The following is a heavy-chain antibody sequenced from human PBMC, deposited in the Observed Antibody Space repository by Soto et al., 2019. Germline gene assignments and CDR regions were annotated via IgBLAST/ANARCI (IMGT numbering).Heavy chain of an antibody. CDR3: ARGSAPNPDAFDY. CDR2: IKQDGSEK. V-gene: IGHV3-7*03. J-gene: IGHJ4*02. CDR1: VFTFSSYW. Sequence: PGGSLRLSCAASVFTFSSYWMSWVPRAPGKGLEWVANIKQDGSEKYYVDSVKGRFTISRDNAKSSLYLQMNSLRGEDTAIYYCARGSAPNPDAFDYWGQGTLVTVSS.